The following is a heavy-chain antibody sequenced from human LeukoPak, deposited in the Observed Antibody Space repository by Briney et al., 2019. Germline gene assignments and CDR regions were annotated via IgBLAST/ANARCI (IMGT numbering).Heavy chain of an antibody. D-gene: IGHD3-10*01. CDR2: IWFDGSNK. CDR3: ARDHLPMVRGAPLDY. Sequence: GGSLRLSCAASGFTFSSYGMHWVRQAPGKGLEWVAVIWFDGSNKYYADSVKGRFTISRDNSKNTLYLQMNSLRAEDTAVYYCARDHLPMVRGAPLDYWGQGTLVTVSS. J-gene: IGHJ4*02. V-gene: IGHV3-33*01. CDR1: GFTFSSYG.